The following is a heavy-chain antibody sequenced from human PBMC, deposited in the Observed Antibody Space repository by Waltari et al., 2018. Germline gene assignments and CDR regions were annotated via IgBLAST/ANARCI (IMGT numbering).Heavy chain of an antibody. D-gene: IGHD6-13*01. CDR2: INTNTGNP. J-gene: IGHJ6*02. CDR1: GYTFTSYA. V-gene: IGHV7-4-1*02. CDR3: ASEGAAAAHYYYYGMDV. Sequence: QVQLVQSGSELKKPGASVKVSCKASGYTFTSYAMNWVRQAPGQGLEWMGWINTNTGNPTYAQGFTGRFVFSLDTSVSTAYLQISSLKAEDTAVYYCASEGAAAAHYYYYGMDVWGQGTTVTVSS.